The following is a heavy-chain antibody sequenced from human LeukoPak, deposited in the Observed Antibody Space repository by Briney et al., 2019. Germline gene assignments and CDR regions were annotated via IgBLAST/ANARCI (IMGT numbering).Heavy chain of an antibody. J-gene: IGHJ4*02. CDR1: GYTFTVNY. CDR3: ARGAGTSWFDY. CDR2: MNPNSGVT. V-gene: IGHV1-2*02. Sequence: ASVTVSFTPSGYTFTVNYLHWVRQAPGQGLEWVGWMNPNSGVTFYAQNFQSRVTMTRDTSVTTAYMELSSLTSDDTAVYYCARGAGTSWFDYWGQGSLVTASS. D-gene: IGHD2-2*01.